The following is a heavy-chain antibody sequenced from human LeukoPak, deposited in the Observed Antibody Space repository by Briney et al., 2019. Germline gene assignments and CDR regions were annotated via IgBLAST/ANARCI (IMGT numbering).Heavy chain of an antibody. J-gene: IGHJ6*03. D-gene: IGHD4-17*01. CDR3: ARGLPSYGDYVDYYFYMDV. Sequence: SETLSLTCTVSGDSIGGFYWSWIRQPAGKGLQWIGRISTSGSTNYNPSLKSRVTMSVDRSTNEFSLTVRSVTAADTALYYCARGLPSYGDYVDYYFYMDVWGKGTTVTVSS. CDR1: GDSIGGFY. V-gene: IGHV4-4*07. CDR2: ISTSGST.